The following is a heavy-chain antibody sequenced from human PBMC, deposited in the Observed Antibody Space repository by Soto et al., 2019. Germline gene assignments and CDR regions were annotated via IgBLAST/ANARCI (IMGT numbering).Heavy chain of an antibody. CDR1: GGSISSGDYY. D-gene: IGHD3-3*01. CDR2: IYYRGSP. CDR3: ARVGYYDFWSGYYRTHWFDP. V-gene: IGHV4-30-4*01. Sequence: SETLSLTCTVSGGSISSGDYYWGWLRHPPGRGLELIGYIYYRGSPYYNPSLKSRVTISVDPSKSQFALKLSSVTAADTAVYYCARVGYYDFWSGYYRTHWFDPWGQGTLVTVPS. J-gene: IGHJ5*02.